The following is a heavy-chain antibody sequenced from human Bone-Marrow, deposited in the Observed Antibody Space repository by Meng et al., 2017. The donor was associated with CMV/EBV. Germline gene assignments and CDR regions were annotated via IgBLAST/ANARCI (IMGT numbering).Heavy chain of an antibody. V-gene: IGHV4-34*01. D-gene: IGHD6-19*01. CDR2: INHSGST. J-gene: IGHJ5*02. CDR1: GGSFSGYY. CDR3: ARGVRQWLADGFDP. Sequence: SETLSLTCAVYGGSFSGYYWSWIRQPPGKGLEWIGEINHSGSTNYNPSLKSRVTISVDTSKNQFSLKLSSVTAADTAVYYCARGVRQWLADGFDPWGQGTLVTFSS.